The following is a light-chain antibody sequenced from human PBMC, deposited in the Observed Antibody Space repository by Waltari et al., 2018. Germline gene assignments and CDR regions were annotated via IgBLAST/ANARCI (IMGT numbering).Light chain of an antibody. V-gene: IGLV2-14*03. J-gene: IGLJ1*01. CDR3: KSFTSRLTYV. CDR1: ASDIGNYDH. CDR2: DVA. Sequence: QSALTQPASVSGSPGQSITISCTGTASDIGNYDHVSWYQQPPGKAPKLIIYDVANRPSGVSVRFSGSKSGNTASLTIAGLQAEDEADYYCKSFTSRLTYVFGSGTKVSV.